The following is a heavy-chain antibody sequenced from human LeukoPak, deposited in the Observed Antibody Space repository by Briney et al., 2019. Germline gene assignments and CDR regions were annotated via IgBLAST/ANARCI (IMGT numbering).Heavy chain of an antibody. Sequence: SETLSLTCTVSGGSIYSYYWSWIRQPPGEGLEWIGYIYYSGSTNYNPSLKSRVTISVDTSKNQFSLKLSSVAAADTAMYYCASFNFNWYFDLWGRGTLVTVSS. CDR1: GGSIYSYY. V-gene: IGHV4-59*01. CDR3: ASFNFNWYFDL. J-gene: IGHJ2*01. D-gene: IGHD3-3*01. CDR2: IYYSGST.